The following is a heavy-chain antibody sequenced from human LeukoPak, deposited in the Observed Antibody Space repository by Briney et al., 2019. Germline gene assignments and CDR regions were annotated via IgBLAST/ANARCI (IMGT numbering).Heavy chain of an antibody. CDR3: ARNDATWLGY. D-gene: IGHD1-1*01. V-gene: IGHV4-31*03. J-gene: IGHJ4*02. CDR2: IYYSGST. Sequence: SQTLSLTRTVSGGSISSGGYYWSWIRQHPGKGLEWIGYIYYSGSTYYNPSLKSRVTISVDTSKNQFSLKLSSVTAADTAVYYCARNDATWLGYWGQGTLVTVSS. CDR1: GGSISSGGYY.